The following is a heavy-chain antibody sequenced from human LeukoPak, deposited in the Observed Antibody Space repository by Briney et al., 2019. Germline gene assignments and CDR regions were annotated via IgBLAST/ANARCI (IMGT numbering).Heavy chain of an antibody. D-gene: IGHD3-3*01. CDR3: ARVGGPYYDFWSGYGD. CDR1: GGSISSYY. CDR2: IYYSGST. Sequence: SETLSLTCTVSGGSISSYYWSWIRQPPGKGLEWIGYIYYSGSTNYNPSLKSRVTISVDKSKNQFSLKLSSVTAADTAVYYCARVGGPYYDFWSGYGDWGQGTLVTVSS. J-gene: IGHJ4*02. V-gene: IGHV4-59*12.